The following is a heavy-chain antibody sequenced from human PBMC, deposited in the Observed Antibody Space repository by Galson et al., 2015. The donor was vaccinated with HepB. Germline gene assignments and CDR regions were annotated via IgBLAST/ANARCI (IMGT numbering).Heavy chain of an antibody. V-gene: IGHV1-69*02. D-gene: IGHD3-22*01. J-gene: IGHJ4*02. CDR1: GGTFSNYI. Sequence: SVKVSCKASGGTFSNYIISWVRQAPGQGLEWMGKIIPLFGVSNCAQDFQDRVTITADKSTNITDMEMHSLTSGDTAVYFCVINHFDTSGYFDFWGQGTLVTVSS. CDR3: VINHFDTSGYFDF. CDR2: IIPLFGVS.